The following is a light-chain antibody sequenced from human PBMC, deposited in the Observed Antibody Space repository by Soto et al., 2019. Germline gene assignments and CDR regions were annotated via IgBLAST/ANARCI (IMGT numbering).Light chain of an antibody. V-gene: IGKV1-39*01. J-gene: IGKJ5*01. Sequence: DIQMTQSPSSLSASIGDRVTLTCRSSQSIGNYLNWYQQKPGKAPSLLIHSASTLQNGVPSRFSGSGSGTEFTLAFSGLQPDDVATYYCQARYTYPLTFGRGTRL. CDR1: QSIGNY. CDR3: QARYTYPLT. CDR2: SAS.